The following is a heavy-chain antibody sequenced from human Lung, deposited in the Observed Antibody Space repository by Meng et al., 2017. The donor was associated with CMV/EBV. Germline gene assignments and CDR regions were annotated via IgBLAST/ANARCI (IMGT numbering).Heavy chain of an antibody. V-gene: IGHV3-21*04. J-gene: IGHJ4*02. CDR1: GFTFNSYS. Sequence: ETLSLTCAASGFTFNSYSMNWVRQAPGKGLEWISSITTDSRYIYYAASVKGRFTISRDNTKDSLYLQMDGLGADDTAVYFCARHRYFFDTWGQGTPVTVSS. CDR3: ARHRYFFDT. CDR2: ITTDSRYI. D-gene: IGHD3-9*01.